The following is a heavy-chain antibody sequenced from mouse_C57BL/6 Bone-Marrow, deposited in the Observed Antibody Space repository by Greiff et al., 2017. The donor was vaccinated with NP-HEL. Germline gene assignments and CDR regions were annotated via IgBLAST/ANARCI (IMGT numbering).Heavy chain of an antibody. V-gene: IGHV3-8*01. Sequence: VQLQQSGPGLAKPSQTLSLTCSVTGYSITSDYWNWIRKFPGNKLEYMGYISYSGSTYYNPSLKSRISITRDTSKNQYYLQLNSVTTEDTATYYCARGIYYGSSFVVYFDYWGQGTTLTVSS. D-gene: IGHD1-1*01. CDR1: GYSITSDY. CDR3: ARGIYYGSSFVVYFDY. J-gene: IGHJ2*01. CDR2: ISYSGST.